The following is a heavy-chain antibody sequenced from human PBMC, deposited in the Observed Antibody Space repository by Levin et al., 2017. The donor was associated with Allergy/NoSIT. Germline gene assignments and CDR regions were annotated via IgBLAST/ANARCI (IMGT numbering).Heavy chain of an antibody. CDR3: ARRVIAAGGNDY. Sequence: SQTLSLTCTVSGGSISSSDYYWAWIRQPPGKGLEWIGSIYHGGSTYYNPSLKSRVTISVDTSKNQFSLKLSSVTAADTAVYYCARRVIAAGGNDYWGHGTLVTVSS. CDR1: GGSISSSDYY. V-gene: IGHV4-39*01. D-gene: IGHD6-13*01. CDR2: IYHGGST. J-gene: IGHJ4*01.